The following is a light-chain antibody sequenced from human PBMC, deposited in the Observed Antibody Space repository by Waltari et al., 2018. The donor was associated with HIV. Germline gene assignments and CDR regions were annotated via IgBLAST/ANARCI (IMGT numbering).Light chain of an antibody. CDR2: DAS. J-gene: IGKJ4*01. Sequence: EIVLTQSPGTLSLSPGERATLSCRASQSVSSSYLAWYQQKPGQAPRLHIYDASSSATAIPDRFSGSGYGTDFTLTISRLEPEDIAVYYCQQYDRSPVTFGGGTKVEIK. CDR3: QQYDRSPVT. V-gene: IGKV3-20*01. CDR1: QSVSSSY.